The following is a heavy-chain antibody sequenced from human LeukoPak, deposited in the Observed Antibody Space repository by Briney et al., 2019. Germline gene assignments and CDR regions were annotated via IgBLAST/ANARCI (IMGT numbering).Heavy chain of an antibody. CDR3: AKSYSSSWYYFDY. D-gene: IGHD6-13*01. V-gene: IGHV3-23*01. Sequence: GGSLRLSCAASGFTFSSYGMNWVRQAPGKGLEWVSAISGSGGSTYYADSVKGRFTISRDNSKNTLYLQMNSLRAEDTAVYYCAKSYSSSWYYFDYWGQGTLVTVSS. CDR1: GFTFSSYG. J-gene: IGHJ4*02. CDR2: ISGSGGST.